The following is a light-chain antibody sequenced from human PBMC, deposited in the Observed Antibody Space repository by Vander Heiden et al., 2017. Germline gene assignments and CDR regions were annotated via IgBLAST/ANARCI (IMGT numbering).Light chain of an antibody. Sequence: DTVMTQRPRSLPVTPGEPASIHCRPSQSLLHSNGYNYLDWYLQKPGQSPQLLIYLGSNRASGVPDRLSGSGSGTDFTLKISRVEAEDVGVYYCMQSLQTPYTFGPGTKLEIK. CDR3: MQSLQTPYT. CDR2: LGS. J-gene: IGKJ2*01. V-gene: IGKV2-28*01. CDR1: QSLLHSNGYNY.